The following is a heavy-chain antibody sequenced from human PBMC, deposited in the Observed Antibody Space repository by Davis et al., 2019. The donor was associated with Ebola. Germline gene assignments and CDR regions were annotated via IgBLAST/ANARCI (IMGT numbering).Heavy chain of an antibody. CDR2: ISSSGSPT. Sequence: GGSLRLSCAASGFTFSIYGMVWVRQAPGKGLEWVAHISSSGSPTFYADSVRGRFTISRDNSKSTLYLQMNSLRLEDTAIYYCAYGVFDSWGQGTQVTVSS. CDR3: AYGVFDS. CDR1: GFTFSIYG. V-gene: IGHV3-30*03. J-gene: IGHJ4*02. D-gene: IGHD3-10*01.